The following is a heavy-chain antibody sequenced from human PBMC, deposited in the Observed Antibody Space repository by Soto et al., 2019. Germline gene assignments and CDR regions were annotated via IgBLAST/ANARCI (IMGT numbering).Heavy chain of an antibody. J-gene: IGHJ4*02. CDR3: ARDQIGLSSGWYSSKNPSVY. V-gene: IGHV3-7*05. D-gene: IGHD6-19*01. CDR2: IKQDGSEK. CDR1: GFTFSSYW. Sequence: EVQLVESGGGLVQPGGSLRLSCAASGFTFSSYWMSWVRQAPGKGLEWMANIKQDGSEKYYVDSVKGRFTISRDNAKNSLYLQMNSLRAEDTAVYYCARDQIGLSSGWYSSKNPSVYWGQGTLVTVSS.